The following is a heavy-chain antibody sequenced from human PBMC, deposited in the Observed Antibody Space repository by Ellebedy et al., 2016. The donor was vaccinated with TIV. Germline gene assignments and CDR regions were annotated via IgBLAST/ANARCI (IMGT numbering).Heavy chain of an antibody. V-gene: IGHV1-46*01. CDR1: GYTFTSYY. J-gene: IGHJ4*02. D-gene: IGHD6-19*01. CDR2: INPGGDTT. CDR3: ARSSGSPDY. Sequence: ASVKVSXXASGYTFTSYYIHWVRQAPGQGLEWMGIINPGGDTTDYAQSFQGRVTLTRDTSTSTVYMELSSLRSDDTAVYYCARSSGSPDYWGQGTLVTVSS.